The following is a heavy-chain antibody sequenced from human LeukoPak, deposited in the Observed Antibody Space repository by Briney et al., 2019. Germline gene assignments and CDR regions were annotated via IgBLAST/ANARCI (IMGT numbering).Heavy chain of an antibody. CDR2: INHSGST. J-gene: IGHJ4*02. D-gene: IGHD3-10*01. Sequence: SETLSLTCAVYGGSFSGYYWSWIRQPPGKGLEWIGEINHSGSTNYNPSLKSRVTISVDTSKNQFSLRLSSVTAADTAVYYCARSRVRGVITRLFDYWGQGTLVTVSS. V-gene: IGHV4-34*01. CDR1: GGSFSGYY. CDR3: ARSRVRGVITRLFDY.